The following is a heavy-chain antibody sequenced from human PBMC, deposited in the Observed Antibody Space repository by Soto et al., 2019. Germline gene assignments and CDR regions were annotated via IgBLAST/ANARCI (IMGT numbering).Heavy chain of an antibody. Sequence: GGSLRLSCAASGFTFSSYAMHWVRQAPGKGLEWVAVISYDGSNKYYADSVKGRFTISRDNSKNTLYLQMNSLRAEDTAVYYCARGGRSSSFYYYYYDMDVWGQGTTVTVSS. CDR2: ISYDGSNK. J-gene: IGHJ6*02. D-gene: IGHD6-6*01. CDR1: GFTFSSYA. CDR3: ARGGRSSSFYYYYYDMDV. V-gene: IGHV3-30-3*01.